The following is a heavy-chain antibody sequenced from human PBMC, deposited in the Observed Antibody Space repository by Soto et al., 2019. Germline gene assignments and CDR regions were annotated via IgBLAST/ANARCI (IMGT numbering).Heavy chain of an antibody. CDR1: GFTFSIYW. CDR2: IKQDGSEK. Sequence: GSLRLSCAASGFTFSIYWMSWVLQAPGKGLEWVANIKQDGSEKYYVDSVKGRFTISRDNAKNSLYLQMNSLRAEDTAVYYCARSRNYYDSSGYYHSSFDYWGQGTLVTVSS. V-gene: IGHV3-7*01. J-gene: IGHJ4*02. CDR3: ARSRNYYDSSGYYHSSFDY. D-gene: IGHD3-22*01.